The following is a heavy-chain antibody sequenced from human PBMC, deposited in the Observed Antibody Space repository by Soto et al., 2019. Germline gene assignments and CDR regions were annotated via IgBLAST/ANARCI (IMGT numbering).Heavy chain of an antibody. Sequence: VQLSESGGGLVQPGGSLTLSCAASGFTFSSFAMNWVRQAPGKGLEWVAVISGNATSTYYADSVKGRFTISRDNSKNTMFLQMNSLRAEDTAVYYCAKKAGIISRYGLDVWGQWTTVTVSS. CDR3: AKKAGIISRYGLDV. J-gene: IGHJ6*02. V-gene: IGHV3-23*01. CDR2: ISGNATST. CDR1: GFTFSSFA.